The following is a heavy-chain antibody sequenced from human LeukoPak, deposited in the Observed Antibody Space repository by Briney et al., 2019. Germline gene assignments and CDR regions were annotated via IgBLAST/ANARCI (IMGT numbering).Heavy chain of an antibody. J-gene: IGHJ4*02. V-gene: IGHV4-38-2*02. D-gene: IGHD1-7*01. CDR2: IYHSGST. CDR1: GYSISSGYY. Sequence: SETLSLTCTVSGYSISSGYYWGWIRQPPGKGLEWIGSIYHSGSTYYNPSLKSRVTISVDTSKNQFSLKLSSVTVADTAVYYCARASLELRFHFDYWGQGTLVTVSS. CDR3: ARASLELRFHFDY.